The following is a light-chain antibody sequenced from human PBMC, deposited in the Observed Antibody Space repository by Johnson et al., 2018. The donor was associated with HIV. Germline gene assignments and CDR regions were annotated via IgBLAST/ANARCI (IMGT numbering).Light chain of an antibody. CDR1: SSNIGRNY. J-gene: IGLJ1*01. V-gene: IGLV1-51*01. CDR2: DNN. Sequence: QSVLTQPPSVSAAPGQKVTISCSGSSSNIGRNYVSWYQQLPGTAPKLLIFDNNKRPSGIPDRFSASKSGTSATLGITGLQTGDEADYYCGTWDSSLSAYVCGTWTKVTVL. CDR3: GTWDSSLSAYV.